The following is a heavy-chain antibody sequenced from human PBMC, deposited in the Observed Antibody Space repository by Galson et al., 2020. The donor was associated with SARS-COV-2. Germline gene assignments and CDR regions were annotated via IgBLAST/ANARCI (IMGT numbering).Heavy chain of an antibody. CDR2: ISSSSSYI. CDR3: AGVAATLPTTYYYYGMDA. D-gene: IGHD2-15*01. Sequence: NSGGSLRLSSAASGFTFSSYSMNWVRQAPGKGLEWVSSISSSSSYIYYADSVKGRFTISRDNAKNSLYLQMNSLRAEDTAVYSCAGVAATLPTTYYYYGMDAWGQGTTVTVSS. V-gene: IGHV3-21*01. J-gene: IGHJ6*02. CDR1: GFTFSSYS.